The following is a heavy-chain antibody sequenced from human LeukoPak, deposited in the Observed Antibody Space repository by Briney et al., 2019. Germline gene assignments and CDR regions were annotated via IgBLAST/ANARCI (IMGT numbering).Heavy chain of an antibody. CDR1: GLTYSSYA. D-gene: IGHD6-13*01. CDR2: ISGSGGST. J-gene: IGHJ1*01. CDR3: SPAAGIKSSGYFQH. V-gene: IGHV3-23*01. Sequence: GGSLRLSCAASGLTYSSYAMSWVRQAPGKGLEWVSTISGSGGSTYYADSVKGRFTISRDNSKNTVYLQMNSLRAEDTAVYYCSPAAGIKSSGYFQHWGQGTLVTVSS.